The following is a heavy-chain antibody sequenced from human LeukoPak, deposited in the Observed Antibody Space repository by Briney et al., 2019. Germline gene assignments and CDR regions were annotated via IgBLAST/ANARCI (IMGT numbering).Heavy chain of an antibody. J-gene: IGHJ5*02. V-gene: IGHV4-31*03. CDR3: ARYYGDYKFDP. D-gene: IGHD4-17*01. Sequence: SETLSLTCTVSGASVSSDGHYWSWVRQHPGKGLEWIGYIYYSGSTYYNPSLRNRLTISLETSQNQFSLRLTSVTAADTAVYYCARYYGDYKFDPWGQGTLVTVSS. CDR1: GASVSSDGHY. CDR2: IYYSGST.